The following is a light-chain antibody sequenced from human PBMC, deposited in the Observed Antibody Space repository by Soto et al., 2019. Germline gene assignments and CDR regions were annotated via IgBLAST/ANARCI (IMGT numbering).Light chain of an antibody. J-gene: IGLJ1*01. CDR3: CSYAGGYTFEV. Sequence: QSALTQPRSVSGSPGQSVTISCTGTSSDVGNYNYVSWYQQHPGKAPKLMIYDVSERPSGVPDRFSGSKSGNTASLTISGLQAEDEADYYCCSYAGGYTFEVFGTGTKLTVL. CDR1: SSDVGNYNY. V-gene: IGLV2-11*01. CDR2: DVS.